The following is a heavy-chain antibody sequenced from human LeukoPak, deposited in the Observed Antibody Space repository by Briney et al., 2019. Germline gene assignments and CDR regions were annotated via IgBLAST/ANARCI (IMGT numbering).Heavy chain of an antibody. V-gene: IGHV3-30*18. CDR1: GFTFSSYG. D-gene: IGHD6-13*01. CDR3: AKPIAAAGKGGFDP. Sequence: GGSLRLSCAASGFTFSSYGMHWVRQAPGRGLEWVAVISYDGSNKYYADSVKGRFTISRDNSKNTLYLQMNSLRAEDTAVYYCAKPIAAAGKGGFDPWGQGTLVTVSS. CDR2: ISYDGSNK. J-gene: IGHJ5*02.